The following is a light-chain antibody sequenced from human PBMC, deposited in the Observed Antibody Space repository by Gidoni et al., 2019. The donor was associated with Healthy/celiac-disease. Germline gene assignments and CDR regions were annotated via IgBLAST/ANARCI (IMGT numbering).Light chain of an antibody. CDR2: DAS. V-gene: IGKV1-5*01. CDR3: QQYNSYST. CDR1: QSISSW. J-gene: IGKJ3*01. Sequence: DIQMTQSPSTLSASVGDRVTITCRASQSISSWLAWYQQKPGKAPNLLIYDASSLESGVPSRFSGSGSGTDFTLTISSLQPDDFATYYCQQYNSYSTFGPGTKVDIK.